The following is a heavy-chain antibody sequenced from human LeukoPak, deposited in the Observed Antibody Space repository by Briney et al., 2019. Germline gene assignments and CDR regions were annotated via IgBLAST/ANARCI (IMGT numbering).Heavy chain of an antibody. D-gene: IGHD4-17*01. V-gene: IGHV3-20*04. CDR3: ARIYGTYYYYYMDV. CDR2: INWNGGSK. J-gene: IGHJ6*03. Sequence: PGGSLRLSCAASGYTFDDYGMSWVRHAPGKGLEWVSGINWNGGSKGYADSVKGRFTISRDNAKNSLYLQMNSLRAEDTALYYCARIYGTYYYYYMDVWGKGTTVTVSS. CDR1: GYTFDDYG.